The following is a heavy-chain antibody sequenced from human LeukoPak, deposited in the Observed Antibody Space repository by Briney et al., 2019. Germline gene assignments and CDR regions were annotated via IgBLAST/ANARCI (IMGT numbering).Heavy chain of an antibody. Sequence: SQALSLTCTVSGGSISSGDYYWSWIRQPPGKGLEWIGYIYYSGSTYYNPSLKSRVTISVDTSKSQFSLKLSSVTAADTAVYYCARAYDSSGYYSYYFDYWGQGTLVTVSS. CDR2: IYYSGST. CDR1: GGSISSGDYY. J-gene: IGHJ4*02. V-gene: IGHV4-30-4*01. CDR3: ARAYDSSGYYSYYFDY. D-gene: IGHD3-22*01.